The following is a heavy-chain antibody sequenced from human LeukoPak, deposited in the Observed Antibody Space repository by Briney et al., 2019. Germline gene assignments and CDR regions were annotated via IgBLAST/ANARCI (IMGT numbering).Heavy chain of an antibody. CDR3: ARSKRGYDILTGYSTNWFDP. J-gene: IGHJ5*02. Sequence: SETLSLTCTVSGGSISSYYWSWIRQPPGKGLEWIGYIYYSGSTNYNPSLKSRVTISVDTSKNQFSLKLSSVTAADTAVYYCARSKRGYDILTGYSTNWFDPWGQGTLVTVSS. V-gene: IGHV4-59*01. D-gene: IGHD3-9*01. CDR1: GGSISSYY. CDR2: IYYSGST.